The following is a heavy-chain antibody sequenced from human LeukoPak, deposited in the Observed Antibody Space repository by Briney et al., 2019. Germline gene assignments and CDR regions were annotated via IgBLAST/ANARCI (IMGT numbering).Heavy chain of an antibody. D-gene: IGHD6-13*01. J-gene: IGHJ4*02. Sequence: SETLSLTCTVSGDSISSYYWTWIRQPPGKGLGWIGYIYYTGSTNYNPPLKSRVTISVDTSKNQFSLRLSSVTAADTAVYYCARGGIAAAGPFDCWGQGTLVTVSS. CDR2: IYYTGST. V-gene: IGHV4-59*01. CDR3: ARGGIAAAGPFDC. CDR1: GDSISSYY.